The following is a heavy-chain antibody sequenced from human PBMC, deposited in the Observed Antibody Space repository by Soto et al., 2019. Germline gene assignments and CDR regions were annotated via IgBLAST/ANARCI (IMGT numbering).Heavy chain of an antibody. CDR1: GGTFSSYA. D-gene: IGHD3-9*01. CDR2: IIPFFGTA. J-gene: IGHJ6*02. CDR3: ARGNYDILTGYVNYGMDV. Sequence: ASVKVSCKASGGTFSSYAISWVRQAPGQGLEWMGGIIPFFGTANYAQKFQGRVTITADESTSTAYMELSSLRSEDTAVYYCARGNYDILTGYVNYGMDVWGQGTTVTVSS. V-gene: IGHV1-69*13.